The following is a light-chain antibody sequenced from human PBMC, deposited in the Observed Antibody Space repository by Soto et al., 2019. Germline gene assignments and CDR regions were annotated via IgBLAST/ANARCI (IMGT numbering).Light chain of an antibody. CDR2: GAS. J-gene: IGKJ1*01. Sequence: EIVMTQSPATLSVSPGERATLSCRASQSVSSNLAWYQQKPGQAPRVLIYGASTRATGIPARFSGSRSGTEFTLNISSLQSEDFAVYYCQHYNNWPRTFGQGTKVEIK. V-gene: IGKV3-15*01. CDR1: QSVSSN. CDR3: QHYNNWPRT.